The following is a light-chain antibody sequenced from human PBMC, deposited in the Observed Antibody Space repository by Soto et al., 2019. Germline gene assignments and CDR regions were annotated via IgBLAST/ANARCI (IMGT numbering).Light chain of an antibody. CDR2: LGS. V-gene: IGKV2-28*01. Sequence: DSVMTQSPLSLPVTPGEPASISCRSSRSLLHSNGYNYLDWYLQKPGQSPQLLIYLGSNRASGVPDRFSGSGSGTDFTLKVSRVEAEDVGVYYCMQALQTPVTFGQGTRLEIK. CDR3: MQALQTPVT. CDR1: RSLLHSNGYNY. J-gene: IGKJ5*01.